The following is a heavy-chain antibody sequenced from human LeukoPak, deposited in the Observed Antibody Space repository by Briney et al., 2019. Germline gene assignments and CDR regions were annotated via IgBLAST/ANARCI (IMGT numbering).Heavy chain of an antibody. CDR3: AREQQGIGAFDI. CDR1: GFTFSDYG. J-gene: IGHJ3*02. Sequence: GGSLRLSCAASGFTFSDYGMHWVRQAPGKGLEWVAVISYDGSNKYYADSVKGRFTISRDNSKNTLYLQMNSLRAEDTAVYYCAREQQGIGAFDIWGQGTMVTVSS. V-gene: IGHV3-30*03. CDR2: ISYDGSNK. D-gene: IGHD6-13*01.